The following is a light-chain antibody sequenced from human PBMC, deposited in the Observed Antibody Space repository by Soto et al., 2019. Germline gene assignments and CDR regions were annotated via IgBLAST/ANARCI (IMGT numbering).Light chain of an antibody. CDR1: QSVRGSY. CDR3: QQYGSSST. Sequence: GTLSLYPGERATLSCRASQSVRGSYLAWYQQKPGQAPRLLIFGAASRATGIPDRFSGRGSGTDFTLTISRLEPEDFAVYYCQQYGSSSTFGQGTKVDIK. J-gene: IGKJ1*01. V-gene: IGKV3-20*01. CDR2: GAA.